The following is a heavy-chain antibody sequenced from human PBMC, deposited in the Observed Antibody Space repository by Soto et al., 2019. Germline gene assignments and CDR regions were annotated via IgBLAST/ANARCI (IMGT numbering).Heavy chain of an antibody. CDR1: GFSFSNYG. D-gene: IGHD4-17*01. J-gene: IGHJ6*02. V-gene: IGHV3-30*18. CDR2: ISYDGSNK. CDR3: AKDLATVTTRVRYHYYAMDV. Sequence: PGGSLRLSCAASGFSFSNYGLHWVRQAPGKGLEWVAVISYDGSNKYYADSVKGRFTISRDISKNTLYVQMNSLRAEDTAVYYCAKDLATVTTRVRYHYYAMDVWGQGTTVTVSS.